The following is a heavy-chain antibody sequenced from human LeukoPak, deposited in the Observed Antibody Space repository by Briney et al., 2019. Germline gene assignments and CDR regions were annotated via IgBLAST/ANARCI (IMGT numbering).Heavy chain of an antibody. CDR3: ARLTYSSSPPDY. CDR2: ISSRSNYI. CDR1: GFTFSSYS. V-gene: IGHV3-21*06. D-gene: IGHD6-13*01. J-gene: IGHJ4*02. Sequence: GGSLRLSCAASGFTFSSYSMNWVRQAPGKGLEWVSSISSRSNYIYYAGSVKGRFTISRDNAKNSLYLQMNSLRAEDTAVFYCARLTYSSSPPDYWGQGTLVTVSS.